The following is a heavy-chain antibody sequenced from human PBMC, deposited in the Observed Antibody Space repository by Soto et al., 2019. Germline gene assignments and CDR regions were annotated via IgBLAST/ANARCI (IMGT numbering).Heavy chain of an antibody. J-gene: IGHJ6*02. V-gene: IGHV3-13*01. CDR1: GFTVSSNY. CDR3: ARGLGAVAALIPYGMDV. CDR2: IGTAGDT. Sequence: EVQLVESGGGLIQPGGSLRLSCAASGFTVSSNYMNWVRQAPGKGLEWVSAIGTAGDTYYPGSVKGRFTISRENAKNSLYLQMNSLRAGDTAVYYCARGLGAVAALIPYGMDVWGQGTTVTVSS. D-gene: IGHD6-19*01.